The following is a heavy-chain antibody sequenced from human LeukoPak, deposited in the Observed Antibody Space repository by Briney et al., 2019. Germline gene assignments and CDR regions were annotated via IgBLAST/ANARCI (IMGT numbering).Heavy chain of an antibody. V-gene: IGHV4-4*02. CDR3: ASSNSLYYFDY. D-gene: IGHD2-21*01. Sequence: SGTLSLTCAVSSGSISSSNWWSWVRQSPGKGLEWIGEIYHTGETNYNPSLKSRVTISVDKSKNQFSLRLTSVTAADTAMYYCASSNSLYYFDYWGQGTLVTVSS. J-gene: IGHJ4*02. CDR2: IYHTGET. CDR1: SGSISSSNW.